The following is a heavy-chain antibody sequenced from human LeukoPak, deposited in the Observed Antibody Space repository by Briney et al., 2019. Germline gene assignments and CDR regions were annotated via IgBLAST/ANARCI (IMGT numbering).Heavy chain of an antibody. CDR1: GDSMSGYY. CDR3: ARSPGVVFRPYYFDY. CDR2: MYYSGST. J-gene: IGHJ4*02. Sequence: PSETLSLTCSVSGDSMSGYYWSWIRQPPGKGLEWIGYMYYSGSTNYNPSLKSRVTISVDTSKNQFSLKLSSVTAADTAVYYCARSPGVVFRPYYFDYWGQGTLVTVSS. D-gene: IGHD2-15*01. V-gene: IGHV4-59*01.